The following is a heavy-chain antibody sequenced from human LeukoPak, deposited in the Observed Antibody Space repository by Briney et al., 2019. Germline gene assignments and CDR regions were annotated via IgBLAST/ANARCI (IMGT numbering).Heavy chain of an antibody. Sequence: SQTLSLTCTVSGDSISSGSYYWSWIRQPAGKGLEGIGRIYTSGSTNYNPSLKSRVTISVDTSKNHFSLKLSSVTAADTAVYYCARGGWLVEYYYYYMDVWGKGTTVTISS. CDR1: GDSISSGSYY. CDR2: IYTSGST. CDR3: ARGGWLVEYYYYYMDV. J-gene: IGHJ6*03. D-gene: IGHD6-19*01. V-gene: IGHV4-61*02.